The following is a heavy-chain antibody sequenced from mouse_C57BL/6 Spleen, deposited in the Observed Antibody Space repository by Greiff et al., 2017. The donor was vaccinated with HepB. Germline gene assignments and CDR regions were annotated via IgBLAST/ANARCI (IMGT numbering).Heavy chain of an antibody. CDR2: SRNKANDYTT. CDR3: ARDALIATVVAHGYFDV. D-gene: IGHD1-1*01. V-gene: IGHV7-1*01. Sequence: EVQVVESGGGLVQSGRSLRLSCATSGFTFSDFYMEWVRQAPGKGLEWIAASRNKANDYTTEYSASVKGRFIVSRDTSQSVLYLQMNALRAEDTAIYYCARDALIATVVAHGYFDVWGTGTTVTVSS. J-gene: IGHJ1*03. CDR1: GFTFSDFY.